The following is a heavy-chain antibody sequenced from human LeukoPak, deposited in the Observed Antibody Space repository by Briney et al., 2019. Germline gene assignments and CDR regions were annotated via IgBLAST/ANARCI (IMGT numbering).Heavy chain of an antibody. V-gene: IGHV1-2*04. CDR2: INPNSGGT. CDR3: AREGTRGSDSNGMDV. D-gene: IGHD3-10*01. CDR1: RYTLTGYY. J-gene: IGHJ6*04. Sequence: ASVKVSCKASRYTLTGYYMHWVRQAPGQGLEWMGWINPNSGGTNYAQKFQGWVTMTRDTSISTAYMELSRLRSDDTAVYYCAREGTRGSDSNGMDVWGKGTTVTVSS.